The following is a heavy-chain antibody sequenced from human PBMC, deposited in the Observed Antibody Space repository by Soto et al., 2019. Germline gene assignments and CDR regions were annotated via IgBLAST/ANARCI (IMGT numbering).Heavy chain of an antibody. D-gene: IGHD5-12*01. V-gene: IGHV3-7*01. J-gene: IGHJ4*02. CDR2: IKKDVSEK. CDR3: VGRDGYNLDF. Sequence: WGALRLSCAASGLPFSNFWMTWVRQAPGEGLEWVANIKKDVSEKYYVASVEGRFTISRDNAKNSFYLEMSSLRAEDTALYYCVGRDGYNLDFWGKGAMVTVSS. CDR1: GLPFSNFW.